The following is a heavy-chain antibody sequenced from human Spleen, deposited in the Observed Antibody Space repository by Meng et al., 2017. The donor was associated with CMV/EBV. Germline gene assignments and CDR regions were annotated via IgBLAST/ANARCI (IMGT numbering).Heavy chain of an antibody. CDR3: ARATFAY. CDR2: IYHSGST. J-gene: IGHJ4*02. D-gene: IGHD4-17*01. Sequence: SETLSLTCTVSGYSISSGYYWGWVRQPPGKGLEWIGSIYHSGSTYYNPSLKSRVTISVDTSKNQFSLKLSSVTAADTAVYYCARATFAYWGQGTLVTVSS. CDR1: GYSISSGYY. V-gene: IGHV4-38-2*02.